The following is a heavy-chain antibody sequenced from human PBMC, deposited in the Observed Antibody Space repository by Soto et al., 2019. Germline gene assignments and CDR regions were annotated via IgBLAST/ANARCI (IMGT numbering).Heavy chain of an antibody. CDR2: IIDSGGST. CDR1: GFTFSSCA. Sequence: GGSLRLSCAASGFTFSSCAMGWVRQAPGKGLEWVSDIIDSGGSTYYADSVKGRFTISRDNSKNTLYLQMNSLRAEDTAVYYCAKQWIQLWPFDYWGQGTLVTVSS. CDR3: AKQWIQLWPFDY. D-gene: IGHD5-18*01. V-gene: IGHV3-23*01. J-gene: IGHJ4*02.